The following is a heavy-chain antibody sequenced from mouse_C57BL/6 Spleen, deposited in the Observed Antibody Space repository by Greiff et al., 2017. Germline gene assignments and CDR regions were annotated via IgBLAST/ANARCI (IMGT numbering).Heavy chain of an antibody. J-gene: IGHJ2*01. V-gene: IGHV1-52*01. CDR1: GYTFTSYW. D-gene: IGHD3-1*01. Sequence: QVQLKESGAELVRPGSSVKLSCKASGYTFTSYWMHWVKQRPIQGLEWIGNIDPSDSETHYNQKFKDKATLTVDKSSSTAYMQLSSLTSEDSAVYYCARGATPGPYFDYWGQGTTLTVSS. CDR2: IDPSDSET. CDR3: ARGATPGPYFDY.